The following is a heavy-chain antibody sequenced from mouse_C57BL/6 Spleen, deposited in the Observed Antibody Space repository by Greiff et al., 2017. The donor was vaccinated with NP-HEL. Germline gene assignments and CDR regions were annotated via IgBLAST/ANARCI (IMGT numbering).Heavy chain of an antibody. V-gene: IGHV12-3*01. CDR3: AGGGNYGYFDV. J-gene: IGHJ1*03. CDR1: GFPITSGYY. Sequence: VQLQESGPGLVKPSQSLFLTCSITGFPITSGYYWIWIRQSPGKPLEWMGYITHSGETFYNPSLQSPISITRETSKNQFFLQLNSVTTEDTAMYYCAGGGNYGYFDVWGTGTTVTVSS. CDR2: ITHSGET. D-gene: IGHD2-1*01.